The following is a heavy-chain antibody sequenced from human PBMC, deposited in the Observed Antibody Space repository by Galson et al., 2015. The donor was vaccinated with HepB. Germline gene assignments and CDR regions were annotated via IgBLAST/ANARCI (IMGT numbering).Heavy chain of an antibody. J-gene: IGHJ4*02. CDR3: ARGRLRYYFDY. V-gene: IGHV3-11*06. Sequence: SLRLSCAASGFTFSDYYMGWVRQAPGKGLEWVAYVTGTGGDTNYADSVRGRFIISRDNAKNSLNLQMNSLRADDTAVYYCARGRLRYYFDYWGQGTLVTVSS. CDR2: VTGTGGDT. CDR1: GFTFSDYY.